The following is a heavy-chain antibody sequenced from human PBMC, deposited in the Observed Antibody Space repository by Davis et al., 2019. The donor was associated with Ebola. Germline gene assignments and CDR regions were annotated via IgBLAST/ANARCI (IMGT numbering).Heavy chain of an antibody. CDR1: GGSISSYY. D-gene: IGHD6-19*01. CDR3: ARGGGQWLDNWFDP. CDR2: IDYSGNT. V-gene: IGHV4-59*01. Sequence: MPSETLSLTCTVSGGSISSYYWSWIRQPPGKGLEWIGYIDYSGNTNYNPSLKSRVTLSVDTSKNQFSLKLSSVTAADTAVYFCARGGGQWLDNWFDPWGQGTLVTVSS. J-gene: IGHJ5*02.